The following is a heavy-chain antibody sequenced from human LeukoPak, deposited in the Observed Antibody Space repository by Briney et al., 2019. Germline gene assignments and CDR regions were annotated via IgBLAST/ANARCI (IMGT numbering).Heavy chain of an antibody. CDR2: ISGSGGST. V-gene: IGHV3-23*01. J-gene: IGHJ4*02. CDR1: GFTFSSYA. D-gene: IGHD3-10*01. CDR3: AKDYYYGSRSYTGFDY. Sequence: GGSLRLSCAASGFTFSSYAMSWVRQAPGKGLEWVSAISGSGGSTYYADSVKGRFTISRDNSKNTLYLQMNSLRAEDTAVYYCAKDYYYGSRSYTGFDYWGQGTLVTVSS.